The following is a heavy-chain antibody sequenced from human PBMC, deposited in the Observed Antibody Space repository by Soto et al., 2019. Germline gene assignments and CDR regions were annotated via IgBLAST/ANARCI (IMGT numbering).Heavy chain of an antibody. D-gene: IGHD2-21*02. J-gene: IGHJ6*02. V-gene: IGHV5-51*01. CDR1: GYRFTSYW. CDR3: ARQLKCGGACLYGMDV. Sequence: GESLRISCKGSGYRFTSYWIAGVRQLPGKGLEWMGIIYPGDSDTRYSPSFQGQITISADKPNSTAYLQWSSLKASDTAIYFCARQLKCGGACLYGMDVWGQGTTVTVSS. CDR2: IYPGDSDT.